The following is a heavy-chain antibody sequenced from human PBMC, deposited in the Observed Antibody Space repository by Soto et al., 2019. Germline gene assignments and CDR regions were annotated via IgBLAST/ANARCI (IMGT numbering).Heavy chain of an antibody. Sequence: GGSLRLSCAASGFSFGSYAMSWVRQAPGKGLEWVSGISGSGGSTYYADSVKGRFTISRHNSKNTLYLQMNSLRAEDTAVYYCARGYGENIFDYWGQGTLVTVSS. V-gene: IGHV3-23*01. J-gene: IGHJ4*02. CDR2: ISGSGGST. D-gene: IGHD4-17*01. CDR3: ARGYGENIFDY. CDR1: GFSFGSYA.